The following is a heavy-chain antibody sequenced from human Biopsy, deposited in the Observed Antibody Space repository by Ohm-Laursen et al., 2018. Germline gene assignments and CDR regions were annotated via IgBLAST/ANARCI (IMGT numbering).Heavy chain of an antibody. D-gene: IGHD2-2*01. CDR2: INPKSGDT. Sequence: ASVKVSCKASGGTFINYAISWVRQAPGQGLEWMGWINPKSGDTDYPQNFQGRVSMTRDTSISTAYMDLSRLRSDDTAVYYCARGRRHCSGTCSRWYFDLWDRGTLVTVSS. CDR3: ARGRRHCSGTCSRWYFDL. V-gene: IGHV1-2*02. J-gene: IGHJ2*01. CDR1: GGTFINYA.